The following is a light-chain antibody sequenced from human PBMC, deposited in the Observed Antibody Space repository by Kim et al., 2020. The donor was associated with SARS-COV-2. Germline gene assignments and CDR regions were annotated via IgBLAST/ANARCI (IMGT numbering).Light chain of an antibody. J-gene: IGKJ1*01. CDR1: QTILYSSNNKHH. CDR2: WAS. Sequence: DIVMTQSPDSLAVSLGERATINCKSSQTILYSSNNKHHLAWYQQKAGQPPKLLIYWASTRESGVPDRFSGSGSGTDFTLTITSLQAEDVATYFCQQYYSIPRTFGQGTEVDIK. CDR3: QQYYSIPRT. V-gene: IGKV4-1*01.